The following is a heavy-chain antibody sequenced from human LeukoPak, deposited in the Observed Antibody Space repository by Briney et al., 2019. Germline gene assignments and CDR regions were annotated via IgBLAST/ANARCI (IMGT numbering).Heavy chain of an antibody. Sequence: GGSLRLSCAASGFTSSSYGMHWVRQAPGKGLEWVAVIWYDGSNKYYADSVKGRFTISRDNSKNTLYLQMNSLRAEDTAVYYCAKDVRFGELLYLDYWGQGTLVTVSS. CDR3: AKDVRFGELLYLDY. D-gene: IGHD3-10*01. CDR2: IWYDGSNK. V-gene: IGHV3-33*06. J-gene: IGHJ4*02. CDR1: GFTSSSYG.